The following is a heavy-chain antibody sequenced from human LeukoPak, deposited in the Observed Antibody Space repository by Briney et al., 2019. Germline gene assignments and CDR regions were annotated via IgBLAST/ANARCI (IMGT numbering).Heavy chain of an antibody. J-gene: IGHJ5*02. Sequence: PGGSLRLSCSASGFTFSSYAMHWVRQAPGKGLEYVSAISSNGGSTYYADSVKGRFTISRDNSKNTLYLQMSSLRAEDTAVYYCAKDRSSSRFDIVATIAWFDPWGQGTLVTVSS. CDR3: AKDRSSSRFDIVATIAWFDP. CDR1: GFTFSSYA. V-gene: IGHV3-64D*09. CDR2: ISSNGGST. D-gene: IGHD5-12*01.